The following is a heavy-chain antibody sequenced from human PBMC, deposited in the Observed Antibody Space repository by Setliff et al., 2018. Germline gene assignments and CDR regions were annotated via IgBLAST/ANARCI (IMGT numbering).Heavy chain of an antibody. CDR2: IHPSGDYT. CDR1: GYSFTKYC. J-gene: IGHJ4*02. V-gene: IGHV1-46*01. CDR3: ARAPLESGYYYGQGHYLDY. D-gene: IGHD5-18*01. Sequence: GASVKVSCKPSGYSFTKYCLHWVRQATGQGLEWMGIIHPSGDYTNYAQKFQGRVTMNRDTATTTVYMELSSLRSDDTAVYYCARAPLESGYYYGQGHYLDYWGQGTLVTVSS.